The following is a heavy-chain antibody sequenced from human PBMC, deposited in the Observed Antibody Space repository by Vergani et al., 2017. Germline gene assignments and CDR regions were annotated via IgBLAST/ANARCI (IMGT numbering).Heavy chain of an antibody. CDR1: GFTFSSYA. CDR3: VKGAAAGTIRMYYYMDV. Sequence: EVQLLESGGGLVQPGGSLRLSCAASGFTFSSYAMSWVRQAPGKGLEWVSVIYSGGSSTYYADSVKGRFTISRDNSKNTLYLQMNSLRAEDTAVYYCVKGAAAGTIRMYYYMDVWGKGTTVTVSS. V-gene: IGHV3-23*03. D-gene: IGHD6-13*01. CDR2: IYSGGSST. J-gene: IGHJ6*03.